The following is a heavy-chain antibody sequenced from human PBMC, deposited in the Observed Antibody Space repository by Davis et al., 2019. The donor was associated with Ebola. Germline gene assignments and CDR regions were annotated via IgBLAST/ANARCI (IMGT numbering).Heavy chain of an antibody. Sequence: SETLSLTCAVYGGSFSGYYWSWIRKPPGKGLEWIGEINHSGSTNYNPSLKSRVTISVDTSKNQFSLKLSSVTAADTAVYYCARSIGIAAAVGNFDYWGQGTLVTVSS. V-gene: IGHV4-34*01. D-gene: IGHD6-13*01. CDR1: GGSFSGYY. J-gene: IGHJ4*02. CDR3: ARSIGIAAAVGNFDY. CDR2: INHSGST.